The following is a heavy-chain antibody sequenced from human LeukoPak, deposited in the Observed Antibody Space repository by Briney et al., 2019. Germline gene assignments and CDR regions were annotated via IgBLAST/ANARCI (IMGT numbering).Heavy chain of an antibody. J-gene: IGHJ3*02. V-gene: IGHV3-33*08. CDR2: IWYDGSNK. D-gene: IGHD2-15*01. CDR3: ARDYCSGGSCYSDAFDI. CDR1: GFTFSNYG. Sequence: PGRSLRLSCTASGFTFSNYGMHWVRQAPGKGLEWVAVIWYDGSNKYYADSVKGRFTISRDNSKNTLYLQMNSLRAEDTAVYYCARDYCSGGSCYSDAFDIWGLGTMVTVSS.